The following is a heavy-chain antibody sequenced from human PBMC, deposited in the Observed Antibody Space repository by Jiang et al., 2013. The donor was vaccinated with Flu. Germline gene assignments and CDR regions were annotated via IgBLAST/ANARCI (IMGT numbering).Heavy chain of an antibody. V-gene: IGHV3-11*06. CDR2: ISSSSSYT. D-gene: IGHD4-17*01. CDR3: ARRAGGTDYGDYGYFDY. Sequence: GSLRLSCAASGFTFSDYYMSWIRQAPGKGLEWVSYISSSSSYTNYADSVKGRFTISRDNAKNSLYLQMNSLRAEDTAVYYCARRAGGTDYGDYGYFDYWGQGTLVTVSS. J-gene: IGHJ4*02. CDR1: GFTFSDYY.